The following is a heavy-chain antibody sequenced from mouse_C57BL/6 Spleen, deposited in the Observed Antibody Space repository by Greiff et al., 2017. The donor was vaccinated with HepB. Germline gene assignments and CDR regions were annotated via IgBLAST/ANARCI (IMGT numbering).Heavy chain of an antibody. J-gene: IGHJ1*03. V-gene: IGHV8-12*01. D-gene: IGHD1-1*01. CDR3: ARRGGYYYGSLYFDV. CDR2: SYWDDDK. Sequence: QVTLKESGPGILQSSQTLSLTCTFSGFSLSTSGMGVSWIRHPSGQGLVWLAHSYWDDDKRYKPSLKSRPTISKDTSRNQVFLKITRVDTADTATYYCARRGGYYYGSLYFDVWGTGTTVTVSS. CDR1: GFSLSTSGMG.